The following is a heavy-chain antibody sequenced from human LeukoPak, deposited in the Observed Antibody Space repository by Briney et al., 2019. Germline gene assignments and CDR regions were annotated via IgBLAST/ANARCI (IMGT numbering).Heavy chain of an antibody. CDR3: ARQVYTAAYYFLDF. Sequence: SETLSLTCDVSGGSIRSYYWGWLRQPAGKGLEWIGRIYTTGTTDFNPSLKSRLTMSVDTSKNQFSLNLTSVTAAGTAVYFCARQVYTAAYYFLDFWSPGTLVTVSS. V-gene: IGHV4-4*07. CDR2: IYTTGTT. D-gene: IGHD2/OR15-2a*01. CDR1: GGSIRSYY. J-gene: IGHJ4*02.